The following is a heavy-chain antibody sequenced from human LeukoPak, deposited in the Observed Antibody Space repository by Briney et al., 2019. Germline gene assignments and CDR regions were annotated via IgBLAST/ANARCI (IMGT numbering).Heavy chain of an antibody. CDR3: AKGRLQEGTVFRGVITPVDY. D-gene: IGHD3-10*01. J-gene: IGHJ4*02. V-gene: IGHV3-23*01. CDR2: ISGSGDGT. CDR1: GFTFSSYA. Sequence: GGSLRLSCAASGFTFSSYAMRWVRQAPGKGLEWVSTISGSGDGTYYADSVKGRFTISRDNSKNTLFLQMSSLSADDTALYYCAKGRLQEGTVFRGVITPVDYWGQGTLVTVTS.